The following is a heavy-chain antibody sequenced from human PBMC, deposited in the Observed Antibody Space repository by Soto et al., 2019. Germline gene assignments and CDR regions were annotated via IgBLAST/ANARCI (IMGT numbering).Heavy chain of an antibody. CDR2: IYHSGMT. J-gene: IGHJ3*02. D-gene: IGHD1-26*01. Sequence: QVQLQESGPGLVKRSQTLSLTCTVSGGSISTGGYYWIWIRQHPGRGLEWIGYIYHSGMTFSNPSLQSRVAISIDTSKNKFSLTLSSVTAADTAVYYCATVRWELHDAFDIWGQGTMVSVSS. CDR1: GGSISTGGYY. CDR3: ATVRWELHDAFDI. V-gene: IGHV4-31*03.